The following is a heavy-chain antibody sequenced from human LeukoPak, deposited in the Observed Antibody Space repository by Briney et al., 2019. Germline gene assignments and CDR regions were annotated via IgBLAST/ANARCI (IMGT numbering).Heavy chain of an antibody. J-gene: IGHJ3*02. CDR1: VGFITISSYY. CDR2: IYYSGST. V-gene: IGHV4-39*01. Sequence: PSETLSLPCTVPVGFITISSYYGGWIRQPPGKGRGWIGSIYYSGSTYYNPSLKSRVTISVDTSKNQFSLKLSSVTAADTAVYYCARHPELLAFDIWGQGTMVTVSS. D-gene: IGHD1-14*01. CDR3: ARHPELLAFDI.